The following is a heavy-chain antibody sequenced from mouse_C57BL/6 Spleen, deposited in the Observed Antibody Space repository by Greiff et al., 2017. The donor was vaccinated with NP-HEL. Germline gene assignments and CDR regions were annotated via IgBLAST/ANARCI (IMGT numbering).Heavy chain of an antibody. Sequence: QVQLQQPGAELVRPGSSVKLSCKASGYTFTSYWMHWVKQRPIQGLEWIGNIDPSDSETHYNQKFKDKATLTVDKSSSTAYMQLSSLTSEDSAVYYCAREGLLRYFDVWGTGTTVTVSS. CDR3: AREGLLRYFDV. V-gene: IGHV1-52*01. CDR1: GYTFTSYW. D-gene: IGHD2-3*01. CDR2: IDPSDSET. J-gene: IGHJ1*03.